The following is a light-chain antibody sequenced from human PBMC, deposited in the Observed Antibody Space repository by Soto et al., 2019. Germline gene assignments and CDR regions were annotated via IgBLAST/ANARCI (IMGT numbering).Light chain of an antibody. V-gene: IGLV1-44*01. CDR1: NSNIGRNT. CDR2: RNN. Sequence: QSVLTQPPSASGTPGQRVTISCSGSNSNIGRNTVNWYQQLPGAAPSLLISRNNQRPSGVPDRFSGSKSGTSASLAISGLPSEDEADYYCAAWDESPNVPVFGGGTKLTVL. J-gene: IGLJ3*02. CDR3: AAWDESPNVPV.